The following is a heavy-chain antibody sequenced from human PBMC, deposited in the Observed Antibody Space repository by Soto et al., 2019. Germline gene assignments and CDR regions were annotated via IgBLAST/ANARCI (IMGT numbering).Heavy chain of an antibody. CDR1: GLTFYDNA. V-gene: IGHV3-9*01. CDR2: INWKSDI. J-gene: IGHJ4*02. CDR3: AISQDRGGRTTFIY. Sequence: SLLLSFAVSGLTFYDNAMHWVRQAPEKGLEWVSGINWKSDIGYADSVKGRFTISRDNAKNSLYLQMNSLRAEDTASYYCAISQDRGGRTTFIYWGQGTQVTVSS. D-gene: IGHD3-16*01.